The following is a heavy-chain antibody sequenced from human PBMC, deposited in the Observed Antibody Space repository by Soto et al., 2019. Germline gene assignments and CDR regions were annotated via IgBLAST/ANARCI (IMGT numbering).Heavy chain of an antibody. Sequence: QLRLQESGPGLVKPSETLSLTCTVSGGSISSSSVYWGWIRQPPGKGLEWIGTIYYSGSTYYNPSLQRRGTISVEASKSQFPLKLSSGTAADTAVYFCARDVKKGGCTLRGVDYWGLGTLVTVSS. J-gene: IGHJ4*02. D-gene: IGHD3-10*01. CDR1: GGSISSSSVY. CDR3: ARDVKKGGCTLRGVDY. CDR2: IYYSGST. V-gene: IGHV4-39*02.